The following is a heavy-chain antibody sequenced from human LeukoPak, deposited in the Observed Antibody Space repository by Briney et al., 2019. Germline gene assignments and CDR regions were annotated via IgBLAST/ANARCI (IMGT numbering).Heavy chain of an antibody. V-gene: IGHV4-59*06. J-gene: IGHJ4*02. CDR3: ASGKSRELYDY. Sequence: SETLSLTCTVSGGSISSYYWSWIRQPPGKGLEWIGYIYYSGSTYYNPSLKSRVTISVDTSKNQFSLKLSSVTAADTAVYYCASGKSRELYDYWGQGTLVTVSS. CDR1: GGSISSYY. D-gene: IGHD3-10*01. CDR2: IYYSGST.